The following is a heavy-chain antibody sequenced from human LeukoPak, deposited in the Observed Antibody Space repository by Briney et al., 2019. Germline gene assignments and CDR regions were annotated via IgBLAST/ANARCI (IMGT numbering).Heavy chain of an antibody. CDR3: ARQYGPGLINWFDP. V-gene: IGHV3-74*01. CDR2: INTDGSTT. D-gene: IGHD3-10*01. Sequence: GGSLRLSCAASGFTFSNYWMHWVRRAPGEGLVWVSRINTDGSTTNYADSVKGRFTISRDNAKNTVYLQMNSLGGEDTAVYYCARQYGPGLINWFDPWGQGTLVSVSS. CDR1: GFTFSNYW. J-gene: IGHJ5*02.